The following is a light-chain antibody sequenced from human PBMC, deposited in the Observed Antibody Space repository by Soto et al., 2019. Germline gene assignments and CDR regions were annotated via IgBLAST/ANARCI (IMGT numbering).Light chain of an antibody. CDR2: DAS. Sequence: VMTQSPATLSVSPGESATLSCRASQSISNNLAWYQQKPGQAPRLLMYDASTRATGFPDRFSGSGSGAEFTLTISSLQSEDLAVYYCQQYNNWPRTFGQGTKVEVK. V-gene: IGKV3-15*01. CDR1: QSISNN. CDR3: QQYNNWPRT. J-gene: IGKJ1*01.